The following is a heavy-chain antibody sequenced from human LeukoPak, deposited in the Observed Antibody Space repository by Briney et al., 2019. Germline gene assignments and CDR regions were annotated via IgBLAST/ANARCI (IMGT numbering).Heavy chain of an antibody. J-gene: IGHJ3*02. V-gene: IGHV1-69*13. CDR2: IIPIFGTA. CDR1: GGTFRSYA. D-gene: IGHD3-22*01. Sequence: ASVKVSCKASGGTFRSYAISWVRQAPGQGLECVGGIIPIFGTANYAQKFQGRVTITADESTSTAYMELSSLRSEDTAVYYCAREQRNYYDSSGDAFDIWGQGTMVTVSS. CDR3: AREQRNYYDSSGDAFDI.